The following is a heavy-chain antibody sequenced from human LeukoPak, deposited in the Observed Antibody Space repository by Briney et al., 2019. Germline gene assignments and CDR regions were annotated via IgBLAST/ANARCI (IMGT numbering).Heavy chain of an antibody. D-gene: IGHD3-9*01. CDR1: GYTFTSYG. V-gene: IGHV1-18*01. J-gene: IGHJ5*02. CDR2: ISAYNGNT. CDR3: ARRLRYFDSDWFDP. Sequence: ASVKVSCKASGYTFTSYGISWVRQAPGQGLEWMGWISAYNGNTNYAQKLQGRVTMTTDTSTSTAYMELRSLRSDDTAVYYCARRLRYFDSDWFDPWGQGTLVTVSS.